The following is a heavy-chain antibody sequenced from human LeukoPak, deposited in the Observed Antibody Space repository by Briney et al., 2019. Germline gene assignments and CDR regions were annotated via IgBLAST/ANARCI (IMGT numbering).Heavy chain of an antibody. Sequence: GGSLRLSCAASGYSFSSYNMNWVRQAPGKGLEWVSSISTTSRFIYYIDSAKGRFTISRDNAKNTLYLQMNSLRDDDTAVYYCARERAQWLGELPRYGMDVWGQGTTVTVSS. D-gene: IGHD3-10*01. CDR3: ARERAQWLGELPRYGMDV. CDR1: GYSFSSYN. V-gene: IGHV3-21*06. CDR2: ISTTSRFI. J-gene: IGHJ6*02.